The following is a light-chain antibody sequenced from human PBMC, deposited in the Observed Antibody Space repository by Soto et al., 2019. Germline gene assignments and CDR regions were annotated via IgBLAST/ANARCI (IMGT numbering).Light chain of an antibody. J-gene: IGKJ1*01. CDR2: AAS. V-gene: IGKV1-39*01. CDR3: QQCYTIPRT. Sequence: DIAMTQSPSSLSASVGDRVTITCRASQSISSYLNWYQQKPGHAPNLLIYAASTLQSGVPSRFSAYGSETDFTLTISNLQAEDFATSYCQQCYTIPRTFGQGTNVEVK. CDR1: QSISSY.